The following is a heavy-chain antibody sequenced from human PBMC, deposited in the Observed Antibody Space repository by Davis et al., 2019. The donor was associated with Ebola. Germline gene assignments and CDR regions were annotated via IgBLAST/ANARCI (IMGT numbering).Heavy chain of an antibody. Sequence: GESLKISCAASGFTFSSYWMHWVRQAPRKGLVWVSRINSDGSSTSYADSVKGRFTISRDNAKNTLYLQMNSLRAEDTAVYYCAGGTGCSGGSCYYYYGMDVWGQGTTVTVSS. CDR2: INSDGSST. V-gene: IGHV3-74*01. D-gene: IGHD2-15*01. J-gene: IGHJ6*02. CDR1: GFTFSSYW. CDR3: AGGTGCSGGSCYYYYGMDV.